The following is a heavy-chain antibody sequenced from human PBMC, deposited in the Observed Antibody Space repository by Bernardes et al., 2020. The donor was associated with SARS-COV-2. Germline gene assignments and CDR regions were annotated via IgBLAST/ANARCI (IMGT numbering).Heavy chain of an antibody. CDR1: GFTFSNYG. CDR2: IWYDGSNK. CDR3: AREARGYCSGGSCTAYFDY. J-gene: IGHJ4*02. D-gene: IGHD2-15*01. V-gene: IGHV3-33*01. Sequence: GGSLRLSCAASGFTFSNYGMHWVRQAPGKGLEWVAVIWYDGSNKYYVESVKGRFTISRDNSKNTLYLQMNSLRAEDTAVYYCAREARGYCSGGSCTAYFDYWGQGTLVTVSS.